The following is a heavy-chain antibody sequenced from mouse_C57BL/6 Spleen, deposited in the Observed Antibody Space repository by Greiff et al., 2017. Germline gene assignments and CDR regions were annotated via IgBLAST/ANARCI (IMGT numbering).Heavy chain of an antibody. CDR1: GYAFTNYL. D-gene: IGHD4-1*01. Sequence: QVQLQQSGAELVRPGTSVKVSCKASGYAFTNYLIEWVKQRPGQGLAWIGVINPGSGGTNYNEKFKGKATLTADKSSSTAYMQLSSLTSEDSAVYFCARRWDGGYFDYWGQGTTLTVSS. CDR2: INPGSGGT. V-gene: IGHV1-54*01. J-gene: IGHJ2*01. CDR3: ARRWDGGYFDY.